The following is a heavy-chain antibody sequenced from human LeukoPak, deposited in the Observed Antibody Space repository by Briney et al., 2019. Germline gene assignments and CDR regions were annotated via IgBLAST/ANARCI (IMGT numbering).Heavy chain of an antibody. J-gene: IGHJ4*02. D-gene: IGHD4-17*01. CDR2: IYYTAST. CDR3: ATTGWSHNPNSEILQPGDYSRAVDY. Sequence: PSETLSLTCTVSDGSLSSSSYYWGWIRQPPGKGLEWIGSIYYTASTFYNPSLKSRVTISVDTSKNQFSLKLSSVTAADTAVYYCATTGWSHNPNSEILQPGDYSRAVDYWGQGTLVTVSS. V-gene: IGHV4-39*07. CDR1: DGSLSSSSYY.